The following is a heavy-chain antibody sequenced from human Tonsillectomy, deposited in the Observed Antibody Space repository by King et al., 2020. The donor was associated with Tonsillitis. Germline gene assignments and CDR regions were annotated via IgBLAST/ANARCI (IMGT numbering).Heavy chain of an antibody. Sequence: VTLKESGPVLVKPTETLTLTCTVSGFSLSNTRMGVSWIRQPPGKALEWLAHIFSNDEKSYSTSLKSRLTISKDTSKSQVVLFMTNMDPVDTATYYCAVVTGSKYPYDAFDIWGQGTMVTVSS. CDR2: IFSNDEK. V-gene: IGHV2-26*01. J-gene: IGHJ3*02. D-gene: IGHD2-21*02. CDR1: GFSLSNTRMG. CDR3: AVVTGSKYPYDAFDI.